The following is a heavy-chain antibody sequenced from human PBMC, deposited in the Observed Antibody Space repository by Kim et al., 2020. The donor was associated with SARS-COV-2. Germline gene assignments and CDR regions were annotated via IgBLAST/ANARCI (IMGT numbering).Heavy chain of an antibody. CDR2: IIPIFGTA. J-gene: IGHJ3*02. D-gene: IGHD5-12*01. CDR1: GGTFSSYA. V-gene: IGHV1-69*13. Sequence: SVKVSCKASGGTFSSYAISWVRQAPGQGLEWMGGIIPIFGTANYAQKFQGRVTITADESTSTAYMELSSLRSEDTAVYYCARVSRWLHLDAFDIWGQGTMVTVSS. CDR3: ARVSRWLHLDAFDI.